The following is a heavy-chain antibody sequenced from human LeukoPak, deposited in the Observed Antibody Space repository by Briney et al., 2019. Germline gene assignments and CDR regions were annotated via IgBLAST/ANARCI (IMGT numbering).Heavy chain of an antibody. D-gene: IGHD4-11*01. CDR2: TYSGDTT. CDR1: GFIVRSNH. V-gene: IGHV3-66*01. Sequence: PGGSLRLSCAAFGFIVRSNHINWVRQAPGKGLEWVSITYSGDTTYYADSVKGRFIISRDDSKNTLSLQMNDLRVEDTAVYYCARDHSTYDPYYMDVWGKGTMVTVSS. CDR3: ARDHSTYDPYYMDV. J-gene: IGHJ6*03.